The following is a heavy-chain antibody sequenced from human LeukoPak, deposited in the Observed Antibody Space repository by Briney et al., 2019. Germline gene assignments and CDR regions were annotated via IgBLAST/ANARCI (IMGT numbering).Heavy chain of an antibody. J-gene: IGHJ4*02. D-gene: IGHD2-2*01. CDR2: IRSDGSIK. V-gene: IGHV3-30*02. CDR1: GFIFSTFG. Sequence: GGSLRLSCAASGFIFSTFGMHWVRQAPGKGLEWVAFIRSDGSIKYYADSVKGRFTISRDNSKNTLYLQMNSLRAEDTAVYFCTKDRPEAYFDYWGQGTLVTVSS. CDR3: TKDRPEAYFDY.